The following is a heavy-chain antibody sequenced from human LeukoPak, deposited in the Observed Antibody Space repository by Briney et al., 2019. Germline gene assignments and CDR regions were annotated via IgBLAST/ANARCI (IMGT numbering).Heavy chain of an antibody. CDR1: GFTFEDYD. CDR3: AKDMGRKTMIALGDY. CDR2: ISLNSGSI. D-gene: IGHD3-22*01. Sequence: GRSLRLSCAASGFTFEDYDMHWVRRAPGKGLEGVSGISLNSGSIRYADSVKGRFTITRDNAKNSLYLQMNSLRAEDTALYYCAKDMGRKTMIALGDYWGQGTLVTVSS. V-gene: IGHV3-9*01. J-gene: IGHJ4*02.